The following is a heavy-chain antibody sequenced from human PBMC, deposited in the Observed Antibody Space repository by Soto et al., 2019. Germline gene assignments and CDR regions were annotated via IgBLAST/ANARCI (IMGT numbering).Heavy chain of an antibody. Sequence: SETLSLTCTVSGGSISSYYWSWIRQPPGKGLEWIGYIYYRGSTNYNPSLKSRVTISVDTSKNQFSLKLSSVTAADTAVYYCARFYMVRGVMGAFDIWGQGTMVTVS. CDR1: GGSISSYY. J-gene: IGHJ3*02. D-gene: IGHD3-10*01. CDR3: ARFYMVRGVMGAFDI. CDR2: IYYRGST. V-gene: IGHV4-59*08.